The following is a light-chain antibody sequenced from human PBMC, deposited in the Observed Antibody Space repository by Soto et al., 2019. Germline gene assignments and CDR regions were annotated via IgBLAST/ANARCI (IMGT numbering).Light chain of an antibody. V-gene: IGKV1-16*02. CDR3: QQYQSYPVT. Sequence: DLQMTQSPSSLSASVGDTVTITCRASQGISNFLAWFQQKPGKAPKSLIYGASSLQNGVPSKFSGSGSDTDFTLTISSLQPEDSATYFCQQYQSYPVTFGGGTKAEIK. CDR2: GAS. J-gene: IGKJ4*01. CDR1: QGISNF.